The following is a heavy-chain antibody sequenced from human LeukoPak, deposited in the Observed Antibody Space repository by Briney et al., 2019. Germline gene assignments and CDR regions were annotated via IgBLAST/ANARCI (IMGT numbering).Heavy chain of an antibody. CDR3: ARTRADYGDYYYYYGMDV. CDR2: INPSGGST. Sequence: GASVKVSCKASGYTFTGYYMHWVRQAPGQGLEWMGIINPSGGSTSYAQKFQGRVTMTRDTSTSTVYMELSSLRSEDTAVYYCARTRADYGDYYYYYGMDVWGQGTTVTVSS. D-gene: IGHD4-17*01. J-gene: IGHJ6*02. V-gene: IGHV1-46*01. CDR1: GYTFTGYY.